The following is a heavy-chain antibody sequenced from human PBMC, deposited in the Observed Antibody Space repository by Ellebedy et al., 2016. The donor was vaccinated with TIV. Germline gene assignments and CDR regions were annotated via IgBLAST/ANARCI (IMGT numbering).Heavy chain of an antibody. CDR2: TYYRSKWYN. V-gene: IGHV6-1*01. CDR1: GDSVSSNSAA. Sequence: MPSETLSLTCAISGDSVSSNSAAWSWIRQSPSRGLEWLGRTYYRSKWYNDYAVSVKSRITINPDTSKNQFSLQLNSVTPEDTAVYYCARGGWYQFDYWGQGTLVTVSS. J-gene: IGHJ4*02. D-gene: IGHD6-19*01. CDR3: ARGGWYQFDY.